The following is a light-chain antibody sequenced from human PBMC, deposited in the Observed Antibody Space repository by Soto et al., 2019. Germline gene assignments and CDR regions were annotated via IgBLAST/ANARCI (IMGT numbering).Light chain of an antibody. CDR2: EVS. CDR1: SSDVGSYIL. V-gene: IGLV2-23*02. Sequence: QSALTQPASVSGSPGQSITISCTGTSSDVGSYILVSWYQQHPGEAPKLMIYEVSRRPSGVSDRFSGSKSGNTASLTISGLQAEDEADYYCCSYAGSSARYVFGTGTKVTVL. CDR3: CSYAGSSARYV. J-gene: IGLJ1*01.